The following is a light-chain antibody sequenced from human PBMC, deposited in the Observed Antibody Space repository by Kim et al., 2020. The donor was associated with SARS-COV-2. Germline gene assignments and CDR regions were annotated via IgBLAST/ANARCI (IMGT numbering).Light chain of an antibody. J-gene: IGKJ1*01. V-gene: IGKV3-15*01. CDR3: HQYDDWPPGT. Sequence: SPVERATLPCRASQSVSNNLAWYQQKPGQAPRLLIYGASTGATGIPARFSGSGSGTEFTLTISSLQSEDFAVYYCHQYDDWPPGTFGQGTKVDIK. CDR1: QSVSNN. CDR2: GAS.